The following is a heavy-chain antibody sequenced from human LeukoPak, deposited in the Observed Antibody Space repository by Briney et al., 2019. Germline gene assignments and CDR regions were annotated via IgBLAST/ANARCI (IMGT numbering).Heavy chain of an antibody. V-gene: IGHV3-23*01. CDR3: AKDSPLRFLEWLHDY. D-gene: IGHD3-3*01. CDR1: GFTFSSYA. CDR2: ISGSGGST. J-gene: IGHJ4*02. Sequence: GGSLRLSCAASGFTFSSYAMSWVRQAPGKGLEWVSAISGSGGSTYYADSVKGRFTISRDNSKNTLYLQMNSLRAEDAAVYYCAKDSPLRFLEWLHDYWGQGTLVTVSS.